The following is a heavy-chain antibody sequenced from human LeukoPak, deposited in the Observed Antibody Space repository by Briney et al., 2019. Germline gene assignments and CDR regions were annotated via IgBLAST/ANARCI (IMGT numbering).Heavy chain of an antibody. D-gene: IGHD6-19*01. Sequence: ASVKVSCKASGYTLTSYYMHWVRQAPGQGLEWMGIINPSGGSTSYAQKFQGRVTMTRDTSTSTVYMELSSLRSEDTAVYYCARTGYSSGWYGNRLFDYWGQGTLVTVSS. CDR3: ARTGYSSGWYGNRLFDY. J-gene: IGHJ4*02. CDR2: INPSGGST. V-gene: IGHV1-46*01. CDR1: GYTLTSYY.